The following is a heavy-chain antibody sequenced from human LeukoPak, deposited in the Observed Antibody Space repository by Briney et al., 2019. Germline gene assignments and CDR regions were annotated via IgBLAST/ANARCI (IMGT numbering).Heavy chain of an antibody. CDR1: GGSISSYY. CDR2: IYTSGST. D-gene: IGHD2-2*01. Sequence: SETLSLTCTASGGSISSYYWSWIRQPAGKGLEWIGRIYTSGSTNYNPSLKSRVTMSVDTSKNQLSLKLSSVTAADTSVYYCARRYSHCSSTSCYPLPYFDFWGQGTLVTVSS. CDR3: ARRYSHCSSTSCYPLPYFDF. V-gene: IGHV4-4*07. J-gene: IGHJ4*02.